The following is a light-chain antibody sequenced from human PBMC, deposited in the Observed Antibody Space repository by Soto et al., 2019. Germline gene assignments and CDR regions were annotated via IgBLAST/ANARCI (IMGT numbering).Light chain of an antibody. CDR2: AAS. Sequence: PGERATLSCRAGQSVSSTYLAWYQQKPGQAPRPLISAASSRATGTPDRFSGSGSGTDFTLTISRLEPEDFAVYYCQKYGSSRWTFGQGTKV. J-gene: IGKJ1*01. CDR3: QKYGSSRWT. CDR1: QSVSSTY. V-gene: IGKV3-20*01.